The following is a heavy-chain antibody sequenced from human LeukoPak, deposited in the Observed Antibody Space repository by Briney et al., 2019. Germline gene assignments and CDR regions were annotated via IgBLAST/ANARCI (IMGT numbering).Heavy chain of an antibody. CDR2: ISAYNGNT. V-gene: IGHV1-18*01. D-gene: IGHD6-19*01. CDR3: ARDQVAAVAGDPFDY. CDR1: GYTFTSYG. J-gene: IGHJ4*02. Sequence: ASVKVSCKASGYTFTSYGISWVRQAPGQGLEWMGWISAYNGNTNYAQKLQGRVTMTTDTSTSTAYMELRSLRSDDTAVYYCARDQVAAVAGDPFDYWGQGTLVTVSS.